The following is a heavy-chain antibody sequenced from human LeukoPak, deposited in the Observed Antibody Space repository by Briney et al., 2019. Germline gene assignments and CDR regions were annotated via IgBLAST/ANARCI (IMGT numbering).Heavy chain of an antibody. CDR3: ATARVDYYDSSGYL. Sequence: ASVKVSCKVSGYTLTELSMHWVRQAPGKGLEWMGGFDPEDGETIYAQEFQGRVTMTEDTSTDTAYMELGSLRSKDTAVYYCATARVDYYDSSGYLWGQGTLVTVSS. V-gene: IGHV1-24*01. CDR2: FDPEDGET. CDR1: GYTLTELS. J-gene: IGHJ4*02. D-gene: IGHD3-22*01.